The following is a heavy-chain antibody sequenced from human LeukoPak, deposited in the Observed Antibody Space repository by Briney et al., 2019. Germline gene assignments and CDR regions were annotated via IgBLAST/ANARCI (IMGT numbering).Heavy chain of an antibody. J-gene: IGHJ4*02. CDR2: INHRGST. Sequence: SETLSLTCAVSGGSFSGYYWSWIRQPPGKGLEWIVGINHRGSTNYNPPPTSRVTLSVDTPQNQFSLKLSSVTAADTAVYYCARDSGAYCGGDCYPTAGNFFDYWGQGTLVTVSS. CDR1: GGSFSGYY. V-gene: IGHV4-34*01. CDR3: ARDSGAYCGGDCYPTAGNFFDY. D-gene: IGHD2-21*02.